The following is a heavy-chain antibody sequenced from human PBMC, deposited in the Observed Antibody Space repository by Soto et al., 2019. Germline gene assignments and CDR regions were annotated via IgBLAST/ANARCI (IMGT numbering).Heavy chain of an antibody. Sequence: SETLSLTCTVSGGSISSGDYYWSWIRQPPGKGLEWIGYIYYSGSTYYNPSLKSRVTISVDTSKNQFSLKLSSVTAADTAVYYCARGIKNSSGWSGAFDICGQGTMVTVS. V-gene: IGHV4-30-4*01. CDR3: ARGIKNSSGWSGAFDI. CDR1: GGSISSGDYY. CDR2: IYYSGST. D-gene: IGHD6-19*01. J-gene: IGHJ3*02.